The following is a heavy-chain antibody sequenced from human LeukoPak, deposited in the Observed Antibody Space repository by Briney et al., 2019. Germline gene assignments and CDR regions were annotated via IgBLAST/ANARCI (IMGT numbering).Heavy chain of an antibody. D-gene: IGHD5-12*01. CDR2: IYYSGST. CDR3: ARGTRGYSGYDAGRTYYYYYYMDV. V-gene: IGHV4-61*05. Sequence: PSETLSLTCTVSGGSISSSSYYWGWIRQPPGKGLEWIGYIYYSGSTNYNPSLKSRVTISVDTSKNQFSLKLSSVTAADTAVYYCARGTRGYSGYDAGRTYYYYYYMDVWGKGTTVTISS. CDR1: GGSISSSSYY. J-gene: IGHJ6*03.